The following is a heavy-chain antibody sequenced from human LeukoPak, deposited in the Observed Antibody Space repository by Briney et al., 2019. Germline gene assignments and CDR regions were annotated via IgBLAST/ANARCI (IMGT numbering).Heavy chain of an antibody. V-gene: IGHV3-7*01. CDR3: ARDQPVAAAGYYFDY. D-gene: IGHD6-13*01. CDR1: GFTFSSYW. CDR2: IKQDGSEK. Sequence: AGGSLRLSCAASGFTFSSYWMSWVRQAPGKGLEWVANIKQDGSEKYYVDSVKSRFTISRDNAKNSLYLQMNSLRAEDTAVYYCARDQPVAAAGYYFDYWGQGTLVTVSS. J-gene: IGHJ4*02.